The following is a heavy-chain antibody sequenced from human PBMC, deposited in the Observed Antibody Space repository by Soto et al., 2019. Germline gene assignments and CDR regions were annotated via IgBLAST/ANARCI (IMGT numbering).Heavy chain of an antibody. CDR3: ARENGDSSSSPPYFDY. Sequence: ASVKVSCKASGGTFSSYAISWVRQAPGQGLEWMGGIIPIFGTANYAQKFQGRVTITADESTSTAYMELSSLRSEDTAVYYCARENGDSSSSPPYFDYWGQRTLVTVSS. V-gene: IGHV1-69*13. CDR2: IIPIFGTA. D-gene: IGHD6-6*01. CDR1: GGTFSSYA. J-gene: IGHJ4*02.